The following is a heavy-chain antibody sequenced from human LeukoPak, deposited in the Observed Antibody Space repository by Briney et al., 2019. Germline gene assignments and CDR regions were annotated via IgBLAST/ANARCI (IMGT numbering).Heavy chain of an antibody. CDR1: GGTFSSYE. J-gene: IGHJ4*02. V-gene: IGHV1-69*06. D-gene: IGHD6-19*01. CDR2: IIPMFGTA. Sequence: ASVKVSCKASGGTFSSYEISWVRQAPGQGLEWMGGIIPMFGTAKYAQKFQGRVTITADKSTSTAYMELSSLRSEDTAVYYCARDLGGGWDIFDYWGQGTLVTVSS. CDR3: ARDLGGGWDIFDY.